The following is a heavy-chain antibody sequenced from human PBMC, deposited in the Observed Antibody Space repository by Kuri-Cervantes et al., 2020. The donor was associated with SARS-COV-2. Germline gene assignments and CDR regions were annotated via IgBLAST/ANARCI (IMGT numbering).Heavy chain of an antibody. J-gene: IGHJ6*02. CDR1: GYTFTSYG. CDR2: ISAYNGNT. Sequence: ASVKVSCKASGYTFTSYGISWVRQAPGQGLEWMGWISAYNGNTNYAQKLQGRVTMTIDTSTSTAYMELRSLRSDDTAVYYCARLGATKGSYYYGVDVWGQGTTVPSP. D-gene: IGHD1-26*01. CDR3: ARLGATKGSYYYGVDV. V-gene: IGHV1-18*01.